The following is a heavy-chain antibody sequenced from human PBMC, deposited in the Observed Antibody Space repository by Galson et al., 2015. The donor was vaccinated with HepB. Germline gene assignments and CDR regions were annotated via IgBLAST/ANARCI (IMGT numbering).Heavy chain of an antibody. CDR3: ARAGREELDYDDSSGFMFHGMDV. D-gene: IGHD3-22*01. Sequence: SLRLSCAGSGFIFSNYGMHWVRQAPGKGLEWVAVIWYDGSNKFYGDSVKGRFTISRDNSKNTVFLEMKRMRVDNTSVYYCARAGREELDYDDSSGFMFHGMDVWGQGTTVSVSS. CDR1: GFIFSNYG. CDR2: IWYDGSNK. V-gene: IGHV3-33*01. J-gene: IGHJ6*02.